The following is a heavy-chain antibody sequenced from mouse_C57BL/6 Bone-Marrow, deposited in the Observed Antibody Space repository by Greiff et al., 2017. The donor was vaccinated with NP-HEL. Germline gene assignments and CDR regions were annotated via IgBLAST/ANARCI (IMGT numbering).Heavy chain of an antibody. CDR2: IYPGSGST. D-gene: IGHD2-5*01. CDR3: AREKSYYSNSYYCDY. V-gene: IGHV1-55*01. J-gene: IGHJ2*01. Sequence: QVQLQQPGAELVKPGASVKMSCKASGYTFTSYWITWVKQRPGQGLEWIGDIYPGSGSTNYNEKFKSKATLTVDTSSSTAYMQLSSLTSEDSAVYYCAREKSYYSNSYYCDYWGQGTTLTVSS. CDR1: GYTFTSYW.